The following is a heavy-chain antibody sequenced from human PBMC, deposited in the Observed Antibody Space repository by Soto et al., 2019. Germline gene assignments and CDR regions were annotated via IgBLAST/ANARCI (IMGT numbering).Heavy chain of an antibody. CDR2: IYYSGST. V-gene: IGHV4-59*01. CDR1: GGSISSYY. Sequence: SETLSLTCTVSGGSISSYYWSWIRQPPGKGLEWIGYIYYSGSTNYNPSLKSRVTISVDTSKNQFSLKLSSVTAADTAVYYCARGSQYYDFWSGYYLFDYWGQGTLVTVSS. CDR3: ARGSQYYDFWSGYYLFDY. D-gene: IGHD3-3*01. J-gene: IGHJ4*02.